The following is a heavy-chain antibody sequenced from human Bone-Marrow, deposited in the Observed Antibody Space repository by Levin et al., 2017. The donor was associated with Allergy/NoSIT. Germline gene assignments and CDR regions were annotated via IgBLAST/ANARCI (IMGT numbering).Heavy chain of an antibody. CDR3: ARLRCGGDCPFDY. D-gene: IGHD2-21*02. CDR1: GFILSDFY. V-gene: IGHV3-11*01. CDR2: SGSSGTSA. J-gene: IGHJ4*02. Sequence: KAGGSLRLSCEGSGFILSDFYMSWIRQAPGKGLQWISWSGSSGTSAKYADSVMGRFIISRDNAKDSLYLQMNNLTADDTAVYYCARLRCGGDCPFDYWGQGILVTVSS.